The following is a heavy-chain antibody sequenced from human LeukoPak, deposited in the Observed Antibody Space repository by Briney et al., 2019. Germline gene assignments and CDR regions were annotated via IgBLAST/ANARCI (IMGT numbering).Heavy chain of an antibody. J-gene: IGHJ3*02. CDR2: IKPDGSEK. CDR1: GFTFSNYW. V-gene: IGHV3-7*01. CDR3: ARDLDTYVVLTAYDTFDI. Sequence: PGGSLRLSCEGSGFTFSNYWMTWVRQAPGKGLEWVANIKPDGSEKHYAGSVEGRFTISRDNAKNSLYLQMNSLRAEDTALYYCARDLDTYVVLTAYDTFDIWGQGTMVTVSS. D-gene: IGHD2-21*02.